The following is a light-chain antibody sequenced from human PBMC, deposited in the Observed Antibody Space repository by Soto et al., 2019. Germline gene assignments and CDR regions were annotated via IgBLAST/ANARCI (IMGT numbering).Light chain of an antibody. Sequence: QSALTQPASVSGSPGQSITISCTGTRSDVVGYNYVSWYQHHPDKAPKLIIYDVSNRPSGVSIRFSGSKSDNTASLTISGLQPEDEADYHCSSYTTSNTRQIVFGTGTKVTVL. V-gene: IGLV2-14*03. CDR2: DVS. CDR3: SSYTTSNTRQIV. CDR1: RSDVVGYNY. J-gene: IGLJ1*01.